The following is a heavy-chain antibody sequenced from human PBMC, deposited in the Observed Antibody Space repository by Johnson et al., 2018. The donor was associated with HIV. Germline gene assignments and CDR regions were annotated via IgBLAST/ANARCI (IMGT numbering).Heavy chain of an antibody. D-gene: IGHD3-22*01. CDR3: AKGHSSGYPKDAFDI. V-gene: IGHV3-74*02. CDR2: IYNDGSRT. J-gene: IGHJ3*02. Sequence: VQLVESGGGVVQPGGSLRLSCAASGFTFSSYWMHWVRQAPGKGLVWVSRIYNDGSRTSYADSVKGRFTISRDNAKNTVDLQMNSLRVEDTAVYYCAKGHSSGYPKDAFDIWGRGTIVTVSS. CDR1: GFTFSSYW.